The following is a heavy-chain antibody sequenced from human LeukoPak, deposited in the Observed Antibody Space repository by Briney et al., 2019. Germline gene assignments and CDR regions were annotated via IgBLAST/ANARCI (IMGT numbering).Heavy chain of an antibody. V-gene: IGHV3-7*01. J-gene: IGHJ4*02. Sequence: GGSLRLSCAASGFNFGSNWMSWVRQAPGKGLEWVANIKQDGSEKYYVDSVKGRFTISRDNAKNSLYLQMNSLRAEDTAVYYCAREGPSVSPYYWGQGTLVTVSS. CDR2: IKQDGSEK. CDR1: GFNFGSNW. D-gene: IGHD3-10*01. CDR3: AREGPSVSPYY.